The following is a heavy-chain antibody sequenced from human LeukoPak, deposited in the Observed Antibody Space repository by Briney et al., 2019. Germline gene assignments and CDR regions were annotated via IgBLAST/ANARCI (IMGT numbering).Heavy chain of an antibody. CDR3: ARGNWAEDGYFDY. CDR1: GFTFSSYE. Sequence: GGSLRLSCAASGFTFSSYEMNWVRQAPGKGLEWVSYISSSGSTIYYADSVKGRFTISRDNAKNSLYLHMNSLRAEDTADYYCARGNWAEDGYFDYWGRGTLVTVSS. D-gene: IGHD7-27*01. V-gene: IGHV3-48*03. J-gene: IGHJ4*02. CDR2: ISSSGSTI.